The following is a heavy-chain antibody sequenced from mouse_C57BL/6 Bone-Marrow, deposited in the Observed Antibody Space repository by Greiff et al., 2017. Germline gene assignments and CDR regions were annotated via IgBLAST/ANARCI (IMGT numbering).Heavy chain of an antibody. V-gene: IGHV1-20*01. CDR2: INPYNGDT. CDR1: GYSFTGYF. D-gene: IGHD1-1*01. J-gene: IGHJ3*01. Sequence: EVQLQQSGPELVKPGDSVKISCKASGYSFTGYFMNWVMQSNGKSLEWIGRINPYNGDTFSNQKFKGKATLTVDKSSSTAHMELRSLTSEDSAVYYCARYYYVSSPVSYWGQGTLVTVSA. CDR3: ARYYYVSSPVSY.